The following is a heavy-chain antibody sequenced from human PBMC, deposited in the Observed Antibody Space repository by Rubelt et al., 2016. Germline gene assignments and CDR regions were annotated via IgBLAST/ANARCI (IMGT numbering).Heavy chain of an antibody. CDR3: ASSFTRSSWTPFDY. CDR1: GYTFTSYD. J-gene: IGHJ4*02. D-gene: IGHD6-13*01. CDR2: MNPNSGNT. V-gene: IGHV1-8*01. Sequence: QVQLVQSGSELKKPGASVKVSCKASGYTFTSYDINWVRQATGQGLEWMGWMNPNSGNTGYAKKFQGRVTMTRNTSISTAYMELSSLRSEDTAVYYCASSFTRSSWTPFDYWGQGTLVTVSS.